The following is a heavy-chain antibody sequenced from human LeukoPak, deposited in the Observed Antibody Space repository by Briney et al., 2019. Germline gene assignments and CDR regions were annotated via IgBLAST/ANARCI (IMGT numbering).Heavy chain of an antibody. CDR2: MNQGGGA. Sequence: SETLSLTCAVDRASLSGFFWNWIRQSPGKGLEWIGEMNQGGGANFNPSLESRVIIAVDTSKNQFTLKVNSVTEADTAVYYCARGSIVGWFDPWGQGTLVTVSS. V-gene: IGHV4-34*01. CDR1: RASLSGFF. D-gene: IGHD1-26*01. J-gene: IGHJ5*02. CDR3: ARGSIVGWFDP.